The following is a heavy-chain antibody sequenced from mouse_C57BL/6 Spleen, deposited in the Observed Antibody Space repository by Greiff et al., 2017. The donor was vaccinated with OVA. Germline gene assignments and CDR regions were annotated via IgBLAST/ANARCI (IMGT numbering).Heavy chain of an antibody. CDR2: IDPEDGET. CDR1: GFNIKDYY. J-gene: IGHJ2*01. D-gene: IGHD1-1*01. Sequence: EVKLEESGAELVKPGASVKLSCTASGFNIKDYYMHWVKQRTEQGLEWIGRIDPEDGETKYAPKFQGKATITADTSSNTAYLQLSSLTSEDTAVYYCATTTVVATENYFDYWGQGTTLTVSS. CDR3: ATTTVVATENYFDY. V-gene: IGHV14-2*01.